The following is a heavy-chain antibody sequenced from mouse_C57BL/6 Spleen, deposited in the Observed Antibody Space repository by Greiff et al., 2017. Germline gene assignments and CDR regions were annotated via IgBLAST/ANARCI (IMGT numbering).Heavy chain of an antibody. CDR2: IDPSDSYT. V-gene: IGHV1-69*01. D-gene: IGHD3-1*01. Sequence: VLLQQPGAELVMPGASVKLSCKASGYTFTSYWMHWVKQRPGQGLEWIGEIDPSDSYTNYNQKFKGKYTLTVDKSSSTAYMQLSSLTSEDSAVYYCARGLTQYYFDYWGQGTTLTVSS. CDR1: GYTFTSYW. CDR3: ARGLTQYYFDY. J-gene: IGHJ2*01.